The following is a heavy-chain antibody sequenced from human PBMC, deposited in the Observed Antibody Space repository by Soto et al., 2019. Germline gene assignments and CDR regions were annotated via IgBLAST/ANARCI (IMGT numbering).Heavy chain of an antibody. Sequence: QVQLQESGPGLVKPSQTLSLTCTVSGGSISSGGSYWSWIRKHPGKGLEWIGYIYYSGSTYYNPSLKSRVTIAGDTSKNQFSIKPSTVTAADTAVYYCARAHTDTAMVPNYYGMDVWGQGTTVTVSS. D-gene: IGHD5-18*01. CDR1: GGSISSGGSY. V-gene: IGHV4-31*03. CDR3: ARAHTDTAMVPNYYGMDV. CDR2: IYYSGST. J-gene: IGHJ6*02.